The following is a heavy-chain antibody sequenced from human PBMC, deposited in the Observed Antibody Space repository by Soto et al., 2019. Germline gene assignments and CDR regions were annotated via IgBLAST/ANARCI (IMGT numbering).Heavy chain of an antibody. D-gene: IGHD4-17*01. CDR1: GGSISSGGYY. CDR2: IYYSGST. J-gene: IGHJ5*02. V-gene: IGHV4-31*03. CDR3: ARDGNYGDYASLGWFDP. Sequence: QVQLQESGPGLVKPSQPLSLTCTFSGGSISSGGYYWSWIRQHPGKGLEWIGYIYYSGSTYYNPSLKSRVTISVDTSKNQFSLKLSSVTAADTAVYYCARDGNYGDYASLGWFDPWGQGTLVTVSS.